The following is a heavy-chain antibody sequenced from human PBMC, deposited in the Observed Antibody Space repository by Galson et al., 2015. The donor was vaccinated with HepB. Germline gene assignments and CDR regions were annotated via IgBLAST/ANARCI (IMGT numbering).Heavy chain of an antibody. Sequence: SLRLSCAASGFTFSSYAMHWVRQAPGKGLEWVAVISYDGSNKYYADSVKGRFTISRDNSKNTLYLQMNSLRAEDTAVYYCAREDSGSYYEDYYYGMDVWGQGTTVTVSS. CDR2: ISYDGSNK. V-gene: IGHV3-30-3*01. J-gene: IGHJ6*02. D-gene: IGHD1-26*01. CDR1: GFTFSSYA. CDR3: AREDSGSYYEDYYYGMDV.